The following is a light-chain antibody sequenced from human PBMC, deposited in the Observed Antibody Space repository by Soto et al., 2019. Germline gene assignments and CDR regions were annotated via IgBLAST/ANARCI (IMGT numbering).Light chain of an antibody. J-gene: IGKJ4*01. Sequence: EIVLTQYPATLSCSPGERATLSCSASQSVNSYLAWYQQIPGQAPRLLIYDASNRATGIPARFSGSGSGTDFTLTISSLEPEDFAIYYCQQRSSWPPPTFGGGTRVDMK. CDR1: QSVNSY. CDR2: DAS. V-gene: IGKV3-11*01. CDR3: QQRSSWPPPT.